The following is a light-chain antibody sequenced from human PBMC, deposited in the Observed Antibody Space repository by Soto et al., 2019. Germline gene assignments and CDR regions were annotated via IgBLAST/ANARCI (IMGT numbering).Light chain of an antibody. CDR3: CSYAGDRTLI. V-gene: IGLV2-23*01. Sequence: QSALTQPASVSGSPGQSITISCTGTSSDVGSYKFVSWYQQYPGKVPKLMMYEGSKRPSGVSSRFSGSKSGNTASLTISGLQPEDEADYYCCSYAGDRTLIFGGGTKLTVL. CDR1: SSDVGSYKF. J-gene: IGLJ2*01. CDR2: EGS.